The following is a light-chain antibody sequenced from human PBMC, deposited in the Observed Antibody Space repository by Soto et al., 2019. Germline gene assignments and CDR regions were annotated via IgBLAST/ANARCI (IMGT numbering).Light chain of an antibody. CDR2: AAS. J-gene: IGKJ2*01. CDR1: QSISTY. V-gene: IGKV1-39*01. CDR3: QQSYSTPYT. Sequence: DIQMTQSPSSLSAYVGDRVSITCRASQSISTYLNWYQQKPGKAPDLLIYAASSFQSGVPSRFSGSGSGTDFTLTISSLHPEDFATYYCQQSYSTPYTFCQGTKLAI.